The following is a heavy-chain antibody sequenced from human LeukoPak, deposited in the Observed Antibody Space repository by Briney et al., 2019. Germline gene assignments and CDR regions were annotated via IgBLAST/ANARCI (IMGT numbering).Heavy chain of an antibody. V-gene: IGHV5-51*01. CDR1: GSRFTSYW. CDR2: IYPGDSDT. J-gene: IGHJ4*02. D-gene: IGHD5-12*01. CDR3: ARHSGYDPIAFDY. Sequence: GASLKISCKGSGSRFTSYWIGWVRQMPGKGLEWMGIIYPGDSDTRYSPSFQGQVTISADKSISTAYLQWSSLKASDTAMYYCARHSGYDPIAFDYWGQGTLVTVSS.